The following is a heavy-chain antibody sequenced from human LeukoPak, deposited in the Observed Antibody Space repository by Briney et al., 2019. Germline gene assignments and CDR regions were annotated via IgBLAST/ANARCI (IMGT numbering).Heavy chain of an antibody. J-gene: IGHJ5*02. CDR1: GGSISSGDYY. Sequence: PSETLSLTCTVSGGSISSGDYYWSWIRQPPGKGLEWIGYIYYSGSTYYNPSLKSRVTISVDTSKNQFSLKLNSVTAADTAMYYCASSYYYDSSGTGNWFDPWGQGTLVTVSS. CDR2: IYYSGST. CDR3: ASSYYYDSSGTGNWFDP. V-gene: IGHV4-30-4*01. D-gene: IGHD3-22*01.